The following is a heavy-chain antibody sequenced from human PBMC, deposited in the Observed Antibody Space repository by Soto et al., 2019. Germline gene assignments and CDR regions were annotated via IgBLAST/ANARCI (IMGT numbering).Heavy chain of an antibody. CDR3: TSRAGGQDEHSFYYYFMDV. D-gene: IGHD2-15*01. J-gene: IGHJ6*03. V-gene: IGHV3-73*01. CDR1: GFPLSDSA. CDR2: IRSKTNNYAT. Sequence: EVQLVESGGGLVQPGGSLKLACLASGFPLSDSAIHWVRKASGKGLEWVGRIRSKTNNYATTYGAPVRGRFTLSRDDSKNTAYLQMNNLEGEDAAVYYCTSRAGGQDEHSFYYYFMDVWGKGTTVSV.